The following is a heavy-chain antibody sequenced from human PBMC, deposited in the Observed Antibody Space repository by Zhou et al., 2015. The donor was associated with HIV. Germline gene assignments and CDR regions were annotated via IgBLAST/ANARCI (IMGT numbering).Heavy chain of an antibody. CDR1: GGTFSGSD. J-gene: IGHJ3*02. V-gene: IGHV1-69*17. D-gene: IGHD3-22*01. Sequence: LMQSGTEVTQPGSSVKVSCKASGGTFSGSDLSWVRQAPGQGLEWMGGITPMFDVYNYAERFRARLSITVDRETSAAYMELSSLRSEDAAVYYCARSSADYEYAFEIWGQGTKVIVSS. CDR2: ITPMFDVY. CDR3: ARSSADYEYAFEI.